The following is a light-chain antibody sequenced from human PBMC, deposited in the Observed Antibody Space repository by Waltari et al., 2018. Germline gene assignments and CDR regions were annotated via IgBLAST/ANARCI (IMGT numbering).Light chain of an antibody. Sequence: SSEPTQDPAVSVALGQTVRITCQGDSLKNYFVSWYQKKPGQAPWVAINEKTNRPSGIPDRFSASSSGNKASLTITGAQAEDEGDYYCNSRDSSGDLMVFGGGTKLTVL. CDR2: EKT. V-gene: IGLV3-19*01. J-gene: IGLJ2*01. CDR3: NSRDSSGDLMV. CDR1: SLKNYF.